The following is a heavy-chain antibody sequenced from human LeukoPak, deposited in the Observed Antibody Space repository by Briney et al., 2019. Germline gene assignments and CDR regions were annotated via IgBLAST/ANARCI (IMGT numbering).Heavy chain of an antibody. D-gene: IGHD1-26*01. Sequence: SETLSLTCTVSGASVGSAGYYWSWIRQPPGGGLEWIGYVYYIANTNYNPSLKSRVTMSVNPSKNQFSLKLNSVTAADTAMYYCARTQSQSGSYRNYFGYWGQGTLVTVSS. V-gene: IGHV4-61*08. J-gene: IGHJ4*02. CDR1: GASVGSAGYY. CDR2: VYYIANT. CDR3: ARTQSQSGSYRNYFGY.